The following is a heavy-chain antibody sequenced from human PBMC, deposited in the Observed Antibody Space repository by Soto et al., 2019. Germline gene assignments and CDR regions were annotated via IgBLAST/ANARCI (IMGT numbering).Heavy chain of an antibody. CDR1: GFTFSSYA. V-gene: IGHV3-23*01. D-gene: IGHD5-18*01. Sequence: EVQLLESGGGLVQPGGSLRLSCAASGFTFSSYAMSWVRQAPGTGLEWVSAISGSGANTYYADSVKGRFTISRDNSKNTLYLQMNSLRAGDSAMYYCVRERSGYSYADSWGQGTLVTVSS. CDR3: VRERSGYSYADS. CDR2: ISGSGANT. J-gene: IGHJ4*02.